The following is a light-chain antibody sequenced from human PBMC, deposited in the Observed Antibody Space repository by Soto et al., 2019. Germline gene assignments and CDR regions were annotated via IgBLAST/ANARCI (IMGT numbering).Light chain of an antibody. J-gene: IGKJ4*01. Sequence: EIVLTQSPGTLSLSPGERATLSCRASQSVSSGYLAWYQQKPGQAPRLLIYGASNRATGIPDRFSGSGSGTDFTLTISSLQPEDFAAYYCQQTYSSPLTFGGGTKVDIK. CDR2: GAS. CDR3: QQTYSSPLT. V-gene: IGKV3-20*01. CDR1: QSVSSGY.